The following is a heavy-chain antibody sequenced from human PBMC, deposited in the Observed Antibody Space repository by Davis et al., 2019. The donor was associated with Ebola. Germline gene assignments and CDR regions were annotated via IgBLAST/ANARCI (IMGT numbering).Heavy chain of an antibody. Sequence: PGGSLRLSCAASGFTVSSNYMSWVRQAPGKGLEWLAVISYDGSNKYYADSVKGRFTISRDNSKNTLYLQMNSLRAEDTAVYYCARGVGKTAPDYWGQGTLVTVSS. J-gene: IGHJ4*02. D-gene: IGHD1-26*01. CDR1: GFTVSSNY. V-gene: IGHV3-30-3*01. CDR2: ISYDGSNK. CDR3: ARGVGKTAPDY.